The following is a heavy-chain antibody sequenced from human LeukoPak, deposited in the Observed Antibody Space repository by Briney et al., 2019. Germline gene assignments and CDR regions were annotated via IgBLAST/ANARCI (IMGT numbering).Heavy chain of an antibody. J-gene: IGHJ4*02. CDR3: TRVWLQYFDY. CDR2: IRSEAYDGTT. D-gene: IGHD5-24*01. CDR1: GFTVGEYS. Sequence: QSGGCLSLSCPAAGFTVGEYSMGWVRQAAGEGLGWVGFIRSEAYDGTTEYAASVKGRFTISRDDSKRIAYLQMNSLKTDDTAVYYCTRVWLQYFDYWGQGTLITVS. V-gene: IGHV3-49*04.